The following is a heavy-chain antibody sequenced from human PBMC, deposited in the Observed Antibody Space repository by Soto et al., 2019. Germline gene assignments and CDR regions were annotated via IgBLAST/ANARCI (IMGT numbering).Heavy chain of an antibody. V-gene: IGHV1-18*01. CDR2: ISAYNGNT. J-gene: IGHJ4*02. CDR1: ACTFTSYG. D-gene: IGHD2-2*01. CDR3: ARPGRGYCSSTSCYNTYYFDY. Sequence: ASVKVCCEASACTFTSYGISWVRQAPGQGLERMGWISAYNGNTNYAQKLQGRVTMTTDTSTSTAYMELRSLRSDDTAVYYCARPGRGYCSSTSCYNTYYFDYWGQGTLVTVSS.